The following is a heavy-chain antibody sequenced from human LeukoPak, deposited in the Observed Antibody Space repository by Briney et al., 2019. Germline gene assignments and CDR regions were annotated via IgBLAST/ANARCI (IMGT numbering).Heavy chain of an antibody. Sequence: PAETLSLTCTVSGGSISSGSYDWGRIPQPAGKGREWTGRIYTSGSTNYNPSLNSPVTISVDTSKNQFSLKLSSVTAADTGVYYCARLQRYYYYMDVWGKGTTVTVSS. J-gene: IGHJ6*03. CDR2: IYTSGST. V-gene: IGHV4-61*02. CDR3: ARLQRYYYYMDV. CDR1: GGSISSGSYD.